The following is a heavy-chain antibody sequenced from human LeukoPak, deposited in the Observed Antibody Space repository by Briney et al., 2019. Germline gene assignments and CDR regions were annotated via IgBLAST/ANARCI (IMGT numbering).Heavy chain of an antibody. V-gene: IGHV4-31*03. CDR2: IYYSGST. CDR1: SGSISSGGYY. J-gene: IGHJ5*02. CDR3: ARGPYSSSWYFPGVWFDP. Sequence: PSQTLSLTCTVSSGSISSGGYYWSWFRQHPGKGLEWIGYIYYSGSTYYNPSLKSRVTISVDTSKNQFSLKLSSVTAADTAVYYCARGPYSSSWYFPGVWFDPWGQGTLVTVSS. D-gene: IGHD6-13*01.